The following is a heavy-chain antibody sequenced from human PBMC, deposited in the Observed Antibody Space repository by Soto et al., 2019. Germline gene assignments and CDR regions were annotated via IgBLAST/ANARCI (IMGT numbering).Heavy chain of an antibody. V-gene: IGHV4-30-4*08. Sequence: LSLTCTVSGGSISSGGYYWSWIRQHPGKGLEWIGYIYYSGSTYYNPSLKSRVTISVDTSKNQFSLKLSSVTAADTAVYYCARGGEYDKDAFDIWGQGTMVTVSS. D-gene: IGHD3-10*01. CDR3: ARGGEYDKDAFDI. CDR1: GGSISSGGYY. CDR2: IYYSGST. J-gene: IGHJ3*02.